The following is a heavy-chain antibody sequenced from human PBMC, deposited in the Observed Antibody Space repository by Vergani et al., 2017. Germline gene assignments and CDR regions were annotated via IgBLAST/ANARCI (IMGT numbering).Heavy chain of an antibody. CDR3: ARVIQGGSYHYYYYMDV. D-gene: IGHD1-26*01. V-gene: IGHV3-9*01. J-gene: IGHJ6*03. Sequence: EVDLVESGGGLAQPGGSLRLSCEASGITFWKFGMHWVRQGPGKGLEWVSGISWNSGAVDYADSVRGRFTISRDNAKNSLFLEMNSLRFEDTAVYHCARVIQGGSYHYYYYMDVWGKGTTVTVSS. CDR1: GITFWKFG. CDR2: ISWNSGAV.